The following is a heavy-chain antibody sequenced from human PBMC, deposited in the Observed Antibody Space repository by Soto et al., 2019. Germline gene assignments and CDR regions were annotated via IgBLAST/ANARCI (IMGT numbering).Heavy chain of an antibody. CDR1: GGSISSGDYY. Sequence: SETLSLTCTVSGGSISSGDYYCSWILHPPGKGLEWIGYIYYSVSTYYNPSLKSRVTISVDTSKNQFYMKLSSVTAADTAVYYCARLASYYYHSSPFDYWGQGTLVTVSS. V-gene: IGHV4-30-4*01. D-gene: IGHD3-22*01. J-gene: IGHJ4*02. CDR3: ARLASYYYHSSPFDY. CDR2: IYYSVST.